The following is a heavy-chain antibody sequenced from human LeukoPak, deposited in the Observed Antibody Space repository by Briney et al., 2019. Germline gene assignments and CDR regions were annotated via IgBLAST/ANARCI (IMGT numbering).Heavy chain of an antibody. D-gene: IGHD3-3*01. Sequence: GASVKVSCKASGYTFTSYGISWVRQAPGQGLEWMGWISAYNGNTNYAQKLQGRVTMTTDTSTSTAYMELRSLRSDDTAVYYCARENTYYDFWSGHGYYYYGMDVWGQGTTVTVSS. CDR1: GYTFTSYG. V-gene: IGHV1-18*01. J-gene: IGHJ6*02. CDR3: ARENTYYDFWSGHGYYYYGMDV. CDR2: ISAYNGNT.